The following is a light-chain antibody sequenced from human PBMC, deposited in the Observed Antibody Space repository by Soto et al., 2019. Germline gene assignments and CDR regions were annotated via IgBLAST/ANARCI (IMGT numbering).Light chain of an antibody. CDR3: QQYNNWPPT. J-gene: IGKJ1*01. CDR1: QSFSSD. Sequence: EIVMTQSPATLSLSPGERATLSCRASQSFSSDLAWYHQKPGQAPRLLIYGASSRATGIPARFSGSGSGTEFTLTINRLQSEDFAVYYCQQYNNWPPTFGQGTKVDI. CDR2: GAS. V-gene: IGKV3-15*01.